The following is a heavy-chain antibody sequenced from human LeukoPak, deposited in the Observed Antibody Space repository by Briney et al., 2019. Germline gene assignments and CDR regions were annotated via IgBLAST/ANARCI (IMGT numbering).Heavy chain of an antibody. J-gene: IGHJ4*02. D-gene: IGHD6-13*01. CDR2: IRYDGSNK. CDR1: GFTFSSYG. V-gene: IGHV3-30*02. CDR3: AKQGGDSSSWYLPHYFDY. Sequence: GGSLRLSCAASGFTFSSYGMHWVRQAPGKGLEWVAFIRYDGSNKYYADSVKGRFTISRDNSKNTLYLQMNSLRAEDTAVYYCAKQGGDSSSWYLPHYFDYWGQGTLVTVSS.